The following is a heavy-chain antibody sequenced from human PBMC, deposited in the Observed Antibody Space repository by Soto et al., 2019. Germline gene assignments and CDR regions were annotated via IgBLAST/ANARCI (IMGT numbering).Heavy chain of an antibody. Sequence: GGSLRLSCAASGFTFSSYGMHWVRQAPGKGLEWVAVISYDGSNKYYADSVKGRFTISRDNSKNTLYLQMNSLRAEDTAVYYCAKHGEYSSSRSYYYGMDVWGQGTTVTGSS. J-gene: IGHJ6*02. V-gene: IGHV3-30*18. D-gene: IGHD6-6*01. CDR2: ISYDGSNK. CDR1: GFTFSSYG. CDR3: AKHGEYSSSRSYYYGMDV.